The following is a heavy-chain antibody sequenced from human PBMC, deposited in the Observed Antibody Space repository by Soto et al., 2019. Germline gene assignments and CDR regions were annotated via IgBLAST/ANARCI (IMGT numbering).Heavy chain of an antibody. D-gene: IGHD3-10*01. CDR3: AKGWDYGSVDY. CDR2: IYGDGTDT. CDR1: GFTFSSYR. J-gene: IGHJ4*02. V-gene: IGHV3-74*01. Sequence: GGSLRLSCAASGFTFSSYRMYWVRQAPGKGLVWVSHIYGDGTDTTYADSVKGRFTISRDNAKNTLYLQMSSLRVEDTAVYYCAKGWDYGSVDYWGQGTLVTVSS.